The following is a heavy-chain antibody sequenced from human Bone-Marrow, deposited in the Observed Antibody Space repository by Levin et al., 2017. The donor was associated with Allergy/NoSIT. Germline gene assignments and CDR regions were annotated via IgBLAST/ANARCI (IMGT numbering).Heavy chain of an antibody. J-gene: IGHJ6*02. CDR3: AKSGQQLDFYYYYGMDV. Sequence: GGSLRLSCAASGFTFSSYGMHWVRQAPGKGLEWVAVISYDGSNKYYADSVKGRFTISRDNSKNTLYLQMNSLRAEDTAVYYCAKSGQQLDFYYYYGMDVWGQGTTVTVSS. CDR2: ISYDGSNK. D-gene: IGHD6-13*01. CDR1: GFTFSSYG. V-gene: IGHV3-30*18.